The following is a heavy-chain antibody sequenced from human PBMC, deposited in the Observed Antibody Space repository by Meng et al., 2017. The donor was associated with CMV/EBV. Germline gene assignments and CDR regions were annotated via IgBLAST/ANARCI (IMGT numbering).Heavy chain of an antibody. CDR1: GFIFSDYY. CDR3: ARDETATQSERSAYSPDAFDI. V-gene: IGHV3-11*01. D-gene: IGHD3-22*01. Sequence: GGPLRLSCVGSGFIFSDYYMSWIRQAPGKGLEIVSDISSSGASIYYADSVEGRFTISRDNARNSLYLQMNTLRAEDTALYYCARDETATQSERSAYSPDAFDIWGQGTMVTVSS. CDR2: ISSSGASI. J-gene: IGHJ3*02.